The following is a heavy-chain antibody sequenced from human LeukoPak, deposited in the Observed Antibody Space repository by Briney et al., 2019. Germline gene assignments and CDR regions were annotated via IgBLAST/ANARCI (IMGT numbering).Heavy chain of an antibody. CDR1: GFTFRKYA. Sequence: GGSLRLSCAVSGFTFRKYAMSWVRQAPGKGLEWVSDISGSGGGTFYADSLKGRVTISKDKSKSTVYLQMNSLRAEVTAVYYCAARSTAAFDVWGRGTLVIVSS. J-gene: IGHJ2*01. CDR3: AARSTAAFDV. V-gene: IGHV3-23*01. D-gene: IGHD2-2*01. CDR2: ISGSGGGT.